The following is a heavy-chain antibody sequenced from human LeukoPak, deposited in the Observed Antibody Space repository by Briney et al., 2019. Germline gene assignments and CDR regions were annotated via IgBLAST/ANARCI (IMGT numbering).Heavy chain of an antibody. CDR2: INHSGST. CDR1: GGSFSGYY. V-gene: IGHV4-34*01. D-gene: IGHD2-2*02. Sequence: PSETLSLTCAVYGGSFSGYYWSWIRQPPGKGLEWIGEINHSGSTNYNPSLKSRVTISVDTSKNQFSLKLSSVTAADTAVYYCARPYCSSTSCYTQRDYYFDYWGQGTLVTVSS. J-gene: IGHJ4*02. CDR3: ARPYCSSTSCYTQRDYYFDY.